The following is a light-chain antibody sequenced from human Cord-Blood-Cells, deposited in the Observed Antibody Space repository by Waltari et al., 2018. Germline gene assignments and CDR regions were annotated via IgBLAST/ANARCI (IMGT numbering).Light chain of an antibody. V-gene: IGLV2-14*01. J-gene: IGLJ1*01. Sequence: QSPLTPPAPVSGSPGPSITISCTGTSTNVGGYNSIFCYQPHPGKAPKPMIYEVSNRPSGVSNRFSGSKSGNTASLTISGLQAEDEADYYCSSYTSSSTYVFGTGTKVTVL. CDR2: EVS. CDR3: SSYTSSSTYV. CDR1: STNVGGYNS.